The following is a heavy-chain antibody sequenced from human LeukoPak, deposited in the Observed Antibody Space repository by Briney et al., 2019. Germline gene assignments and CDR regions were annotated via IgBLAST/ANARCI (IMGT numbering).Heavy chain of an antibody. CDR2: ISAYNGNT. Sequence: ASVKVSCKASGYTFTSYGISWVRRAPGQGLEWMGWISAYNGNTNYAQKLQGRVTMTTDTSTSTAYMELRSLRSDDTAVYYCARAILDTAMGLYYFDYWGQGTLVTVSS. J-gene: IGHJ4*02. CDR3: ARAILDTAMGLYYFDY. D-gene: IGHD5-18*01. CDR1: GYTFTSYG. V-gene: IGHV1-18*01.